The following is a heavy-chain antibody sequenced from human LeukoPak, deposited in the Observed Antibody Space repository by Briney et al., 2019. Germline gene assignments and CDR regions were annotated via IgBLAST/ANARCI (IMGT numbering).Heavy chain of an antibody. J-gene: IGHJ4*02. Sequence: PSETLSLTCAVSGGSISSSYWWSWVRQPPGKGLEWIGEIYHSGSTNYNPSLKSRVTISVDRSKNQFSLKLSSVTAADTAVYYCARGNFWSGYNPFDYWGQGTLVTVSS. CDR2: IYHSGST. CDR3: ARGNFWSGYNPFDY. V-gene: IGHV4-4*02. D-gene: IGHD3-3*01. CDR1: GGSISSSYW.